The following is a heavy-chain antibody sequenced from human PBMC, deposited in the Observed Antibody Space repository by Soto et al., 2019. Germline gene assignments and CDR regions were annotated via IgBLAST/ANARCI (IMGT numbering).Heavy chain of an antibody. CDR2: IIPIFGTA. J-gene: IGHJ4*02. CDR1: GGTFSSYA. Sequence: SVKVSCKASGGTFSSYAISWVRQAPGQGLEWMGGIIPIFGTANYAQKFQGRVTITADESTSTAYMELSSLRSEDTAVYYCARGYLGWNGLTGFDYWGQGTLITVSS. CDR3: ARGYLGWNGLTGFDY. V-gene: IGHV1-69*13. D-gene: IGHD1-1*01.